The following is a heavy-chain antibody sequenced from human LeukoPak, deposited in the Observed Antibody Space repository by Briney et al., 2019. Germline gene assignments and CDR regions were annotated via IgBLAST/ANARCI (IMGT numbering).Heavy chain of an antibody. D-gene: IGHD6-19*01. CDR1: GYTFSIYG. J-gene: IGHJ4*02. Sequence: ASVKVSSKASGYTFSIYGISWVRQAPGQGLEWMGWISPYNGKTNSAQKVQGRVTMTTDTSTSTAYMELRSLRSDDTAVYYCARVEKIAVGGRDYFDYWGQGTLVTVSS. CDR3: ARVEKIAVGGRDYFDY. V-gene: IGHV1-18*01. CDR2: ISPYNGKT.